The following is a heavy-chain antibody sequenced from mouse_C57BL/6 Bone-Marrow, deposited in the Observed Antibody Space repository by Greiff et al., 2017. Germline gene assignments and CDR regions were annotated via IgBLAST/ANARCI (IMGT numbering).Heavy chain of an antibody. J-gene: IGHJ3*01. CDR3: AQTPAYYSNYVAWFAY. V-gene: IGHV8-5*01. Sequence: ESGPGILQPSQTLSLTCSFSGFSLSTSNMGIGWIRQPSGKGLEWLAHIWWNDDKYYNPSLKSRLTISKDTSNNQVFLKITSVDTADTATYYCAQTPAYYSNYVAWFAYWGQGTLVTVSA. CDR2: IWWNDDK. D-gene: IGHD2-5*01. CDR1: GFSLSTSNMG.